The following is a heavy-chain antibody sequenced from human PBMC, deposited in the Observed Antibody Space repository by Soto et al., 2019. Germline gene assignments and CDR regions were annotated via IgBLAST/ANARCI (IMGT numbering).Heavy chain of an antibody. CDR1: GGSFSGYY. CDR3: ARGGYSGYDSFDY. V-gene: IGHV4-34*01. J-gene: IGHJ4*02. Sequence: SETLSLTCAVYGGSFSGYYWSWIRQPPGKGLEWIGEINHSGSTNYNPSLKSRVTISVDTSKNQFSLKLSSVTAADTAVYYCARGGYSGYDSFDYWGQGTRVTVSS. D-gene: IGHD5-12*01. CDR2: INHSGST.